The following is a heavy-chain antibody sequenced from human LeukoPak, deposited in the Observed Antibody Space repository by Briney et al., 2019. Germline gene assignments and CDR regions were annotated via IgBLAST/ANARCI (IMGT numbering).Heavy chain of an antibody. J-gene: IGHJ3*02. Sequence: ASAKVSCKASGYTFTSYGISWVRQAPGQGLEWMGWISAYNGNTNYAQKLQGRVTMTTDTSTSTAYMELRSLRSDDTAVYYCARDLRPDTAMTKGAFDIWGQGTMVTVSS. CDR3: ARDLRPDTAMTKGAFDI. V-gene: IGHV1-18*01. CDR2: ISAYNGNT. D-gene: IGHD5-18*01. CDR1: GYTFTSYG.